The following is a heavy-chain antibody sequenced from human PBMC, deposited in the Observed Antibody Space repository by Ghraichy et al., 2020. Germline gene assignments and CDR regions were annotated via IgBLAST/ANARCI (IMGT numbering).Heavy chain of an antibody. Sequence: SETLSLNCTVSGGSISDRYYYCWIRRPPGKRLEWIGITYYSGSTYYTPSHKSRIAISIDTSRNQFSLTLAAVTAADTAVYYCVRTTERVNYDYWGGPNSFDYWGQGTLVTVSS. D-gene: IGHD3-3*01. CDR1: GGSISDRYY. V-gene: IGHV4-39*01. CDR2: TYYSGST. CDR3: VRTTERVNYDYWGGPNSFDY. J-gene: IGHJ4*02.